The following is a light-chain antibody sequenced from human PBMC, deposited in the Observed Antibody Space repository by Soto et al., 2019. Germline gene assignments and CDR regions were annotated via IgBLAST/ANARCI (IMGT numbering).Light chain of an antibody. J-gene: IGKJ4*01. Sequence: EIVLTQSPGTLSLSPGERATLSCRASQSIGSSYLAWYQQRPGQAPRLLIYDASSRATGIPDRFGGRGSGTALTLTINRLEPEDFAVYYCQQYAYSLSFGGGTKVEIK. CDR3: QQYAYSLS. V-gene: IGKV3-20*01. CDR1: QSIGSSY. CDR2: DAS.